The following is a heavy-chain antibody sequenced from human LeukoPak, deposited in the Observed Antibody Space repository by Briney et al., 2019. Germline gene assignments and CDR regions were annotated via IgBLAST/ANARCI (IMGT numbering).Heavy chain of an antibody. Sequence: GGSLRLSCAASGFTFSNYGMHWVRQAPGKGPEWVALISYDGSNKYYADSVKGRFTISRDNSKNTLDLQMNSLRPEDTAVFYWARGGYQYDSGGGAFDIWGRGTVVTVSS. CDR1: GFTFSNYG. CDR2: ISYDGSNK. J-gene: IGHJ3*02. V-gene: IGHV3-30*03. D-gene: IGHD3-22*01. CDR3: ARGGYQYDSGGGAFDI.